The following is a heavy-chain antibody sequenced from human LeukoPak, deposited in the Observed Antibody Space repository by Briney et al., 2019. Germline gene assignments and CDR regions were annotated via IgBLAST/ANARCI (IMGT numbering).Heavy chain of an antibody. D-gene: IGHD6-19*01. Sequence: GASVKVSCTASGYTFTSYGISWVRQAPGQGLEWMGWISAYNGNTNYAQKLQGRVTMTTDTSTSTACMELRSLRSDDTAVYYCARDRIAVAGISWYFDLWGRGTLVTVSS. CDR3: ARDRIAVAGISWYFDL. CDR2: ISAYNGNT. J-gene: IGHJ2*01. V-gene: IGHV1-18*01. CDR1: GYTFTSYG.